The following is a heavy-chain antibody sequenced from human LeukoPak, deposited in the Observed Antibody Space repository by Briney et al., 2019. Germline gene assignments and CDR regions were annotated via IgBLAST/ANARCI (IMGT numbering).Heavy chain of an antibody. V-gene: IGHV4-34*01. J-gene: IGHJ5*02. CDR3: AGTRITIFGVVKQNFDP. CDR1: GGSFSGYY. D-gene: IGHD3-3*01. Sequence: SENLSLTCAVYGGSFSGYYWSWIRQPPGKGLEWVGEINHSGSTNYNPSLKSRVTISVDTSKNQFSLKLSSVTAADTAVYYCAGTRITIFGVVKQNFDPWGQGTLVTVSS. CDR2: INHSGST.